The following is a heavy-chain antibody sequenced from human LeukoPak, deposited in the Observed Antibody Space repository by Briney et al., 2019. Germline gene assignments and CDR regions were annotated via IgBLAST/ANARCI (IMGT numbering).Heavy chain of an antibody. V-gene: IGHV1-69*10. J-gene: IGHJ4*02. Sequence: SVKVSCKASGYTFTGYYMHWVRQAPGQGLEWMGWIIPILGIANYAQKFQGRVTITADKSTSTAYMELSSLRSEDTAVYYCASPPADYYDSRDYFDYWGQGTLVTVSS. CDR3: ASPPADYYDSRDYFDY. D-gene: IGHD3-22*01. CDR2: IIPILGIA. CDR1: GYTFTGYY.